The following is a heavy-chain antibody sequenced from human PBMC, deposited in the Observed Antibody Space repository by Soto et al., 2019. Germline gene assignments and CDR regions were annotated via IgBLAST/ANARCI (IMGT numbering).Heavy chain of an antibody. D-gene: IGHD3-22*01. CDR2: INPNSGGT. V-gene: IGHV1-2*04. CDR1: GYTFTGYY. CDR3: ARSTNMIVVVIGAFDI. Sequence: ASVKVSCKASGYTFTGYYMHWVRQAPGQGLEWMGWINPNSGGTNYAQKFQGWVTMTRDTSISTAYMELSRLRSGDTAVYYCARSTNMIVVVIGAFDIWGQGTMVTVSS. J-gene: IGHJ3*02.